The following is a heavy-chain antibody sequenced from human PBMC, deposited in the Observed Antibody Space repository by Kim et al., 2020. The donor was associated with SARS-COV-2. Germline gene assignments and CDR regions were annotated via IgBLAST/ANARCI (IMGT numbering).Heavy chain of an antibody. J-gene: IGHJ5*02. CDR3: ARSLEAAGSNWWFDP. Sequence: GGSLRLSCAASGFTFSSYSMNWVRQAPGKGLEWVSSISSSSSYIYYADSVKGRFTISRDNAKNSLYLQMNSLRAEDTAVYYCARSLEAAGSNWWFDPWGQGTLVTVSS. D-gene: IGHD6-13*01. V-gene: IGHV3-21*01. CDR1: GFTFSSYS. CDR2: ISSSSSYI.